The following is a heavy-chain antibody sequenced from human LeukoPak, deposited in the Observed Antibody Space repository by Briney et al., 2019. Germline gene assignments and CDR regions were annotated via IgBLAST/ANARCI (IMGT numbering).Heavy chain of an antibody. V-gene: IGHV3-21*06. CDR1: GFTFSSYG. D-gene: IGHD4-11*01. CDR3: ARDLTTVTTAVFAY. CDR2: ISISSSYI. Sequence: PGGSLRLSCAASGFTFSSYGMNWVRQAPGKGLEGVSSISISSSYIYYADSVKGRFTIPRDKAKSSLYLQMNSLRAEDTAVYYCARDLTTVTTAVFAYWGQGTLVTVSS. J-gene: IGHJ4*02.